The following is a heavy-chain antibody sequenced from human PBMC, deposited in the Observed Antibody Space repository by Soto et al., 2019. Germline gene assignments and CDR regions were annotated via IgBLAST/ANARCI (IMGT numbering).Heavy chain of an antibody. CDR2: ISAYNGNT. D-gene: IGHD6-19*01. CDR1: GYTFTSYG. V-gene: IGHV1-18*01. J-gene: IGHJ4*02. CDR3: ARGTPGYSSGWVSDY. Sequence: QVQLVQSGAEVKKPGASVKVSCKASGYTFTSYGISWVRQAPGQGLEWMGWISAYNGNTNYAQKLQGRVTMTTDTSTSTAYMELMSLSSDDTAVYYCARGTPGYSSGWVSDYWGQGTLVTVSS.